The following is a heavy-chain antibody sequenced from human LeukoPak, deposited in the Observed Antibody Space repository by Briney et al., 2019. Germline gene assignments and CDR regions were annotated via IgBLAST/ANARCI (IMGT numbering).Heavy chain of an antibody. CDR3: ARMDTAMVTGTYYYYGMDV. Sequence: GGSLRLSCAASGFTFSSYDMHWVRQATGKGLEWVSAIGTAGDTYYPGSVKGRFTISRENAKNSLYLQMNSLRAGDTAVYYCARMDTAMVTGTYYYYGMDVWDQGTTVTVSS. CDR2: IGTAGDT. CDR1: GFTFSSYD. V-gene: IGHV3-13*01. D-gene: IGHD5-18*01. J-gene: IGHJ6*02.